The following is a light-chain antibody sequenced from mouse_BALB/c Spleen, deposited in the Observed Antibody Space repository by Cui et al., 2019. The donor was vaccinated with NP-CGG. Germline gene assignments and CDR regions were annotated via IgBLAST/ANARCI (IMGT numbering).Light chain of an antibody. CDR1: TGAVTIINY. CDR2: GTN. V-gene: IGLV1*01. J-gene: IGLJ1*01. Sequence: QAVLTQESALTTSPGETVTLTCRSSTGAVTIINYANWVQEKPDHLFTGLIGGTNNRAPGVPARFSGSLIGDKAALTITGAQTGDEAIYFCALWYSNHWVFGGGTKLTVL. CDR3: ALWYSNHWV.